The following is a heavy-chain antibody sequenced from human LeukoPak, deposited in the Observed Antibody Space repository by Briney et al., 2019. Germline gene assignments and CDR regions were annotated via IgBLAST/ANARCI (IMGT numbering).Heavy chain of an antibody. CDR2: INPNSGGT. CDR3: AARFFPLFDY. J-gene: IGHJ4*02. Sequence: ASVNVSFTGSGYTFTGYYMHWVRQAPGQGLEGMGWINPNSGGTNYSQKFQGRVTMPRDTSISTAYMELSRLRSDDTAVYYCAARFFPLFDYWGQGTLVTVSS. V-gene: IGHV1-2*02. D-gene: IGHD6-6*01. CDR1: GYTFTGYY.